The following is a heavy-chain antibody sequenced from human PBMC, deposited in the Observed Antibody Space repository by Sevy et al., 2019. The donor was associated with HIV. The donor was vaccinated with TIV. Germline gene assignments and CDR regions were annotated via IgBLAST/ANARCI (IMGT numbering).Heavy chain of an antibody. V-gene: IGHV3-13*05. CDR3: ARGQRYCSGGSCYSTLDY. D-gene: IGHD2-15*01. J-gene: IGHJ4*02. Sequence: GGSLRLSCAASGFTFSSYDMHWVRQATGKGLEWVSAIGTAGDPYYPGSVKGRFTISRENAKNSLYLQMNSLRAGDTAVYYCARGQRYCSGGSCYSTLDYWGQRTLVTVSS. CDR2: IGTAGDP. CDR1: GFTFSSYD.